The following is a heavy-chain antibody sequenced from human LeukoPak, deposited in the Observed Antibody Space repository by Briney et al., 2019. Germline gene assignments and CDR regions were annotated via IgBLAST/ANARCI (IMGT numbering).Heavy chain of an antibody. J-gene: IGHJ5*02. V-gene: IGHV4-39*07. CDR1: GGSISGSSYY. CDR2: IYYSGST. Sequence: SETLSLTCTVSGGSISGSSYYWGWIRQPPGKGLEWIGSIYYSGSTYYNLPLKSRVTISVDTSKNQFSLKLSSVTAADTAVYYCARVMVRGPPFDPWGQGTLVTVSS. CDR3: ARVMVRGPPFDP. D-gene: IGHD3-10*01.